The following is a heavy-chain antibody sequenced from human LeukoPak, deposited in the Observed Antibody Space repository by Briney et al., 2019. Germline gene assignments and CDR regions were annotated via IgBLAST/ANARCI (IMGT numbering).Heavy chain of an antibody. V-gene: IGHV3-23*01. D-gene: IGHD2-2*01. Sequence: GGSLRLSCAASGFTFSSYAMSWVRQAPGKGLEWVSVISGSGGTTYYADSMKGRFTISRDNSKNTLYLQMNSLRAEDTAVYYCAKSRYCSSTSCQIDYWGQGTLVTVSS. CDR2: ISGSGGTT. CDR3: AKSRYCSSTSCQIDY. CDR1: GFTFSSYA. J-gene: IGHJ4*02.